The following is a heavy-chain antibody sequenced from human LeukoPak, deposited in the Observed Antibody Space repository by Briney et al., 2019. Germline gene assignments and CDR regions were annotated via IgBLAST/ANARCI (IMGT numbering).Heavy chain of an antibody. J-gene: IGHJ4*02. CDR2: INTNNGNP. CDR1: GYTFTSYA. D-gene: IGHD6-19*01. V-gene: IGHV7-4-1*02. Sequence: ASVKVSCKSSGYTFTSYAINWVRQAPGQGLEWMGWINTNNGNPMYAQDFTGRFVFSLDTSVTTAFLQINSLEAEDTAVYYCARVQSVAGRLDSWGQGTLVTVSS. CDR3: ARVQSVAGRLDS.